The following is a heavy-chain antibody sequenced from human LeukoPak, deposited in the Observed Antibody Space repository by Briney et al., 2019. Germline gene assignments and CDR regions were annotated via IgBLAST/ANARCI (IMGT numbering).Heavy chain of an antibody. D-gene: IGHD6-13*01. J-gene: IGHJ3*02. CDR3: ARDHNLGYSSSPLDAFDI. V-gene: IGHV1-2*02. CDR2: INPNSGGT. Sequence: ASVKVSCKASGYTFTGYYMHWVRQAPGQGLEWMGWINPNSGGTNYAQKFQGRVTMTRDTSISTAYMELSRLRSDDTAVYYCARDHNLGYSSSPLDAFDIWGQGTMVTVSS. CDR1: GYTFTGYY.